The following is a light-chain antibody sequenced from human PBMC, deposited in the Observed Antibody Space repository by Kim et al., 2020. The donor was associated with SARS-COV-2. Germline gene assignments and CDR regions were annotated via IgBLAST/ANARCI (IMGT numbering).Light chain of an antibody. Sequence: VAPGKTARITCSGDVLAKKYARWFQQKPGQAPVLVIYKDSERPSGIPERFSGSSSGTTVTLTISGAQVEDEADYYCYSAADNNLRVFGGGTQLTVL. V-gene: IGLV3-27*01. CDR1: VLAKKY. J-gene: IGLJ3*02. CDR3: YSAADNNLRV. CDR2: KDS.